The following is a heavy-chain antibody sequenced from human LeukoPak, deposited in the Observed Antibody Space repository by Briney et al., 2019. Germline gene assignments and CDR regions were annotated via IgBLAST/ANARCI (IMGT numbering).Heavy chain of an antibody. CDR3: ANLPEEAAVVVIGY. CDR1: GFTFSSYG. Sequence: PGGSLRLSCAASGFTFSSYGMHWVRQAPGKGLEWVAFIRYDGSNKYYADSVKGRFTISRDNSKNTLYLQMNSLRAEDTAVYYCANLPEEAAVVVIGYWGQGTLVTVSS. CDR2: IRYDGSNK. V-gene: IGHV3-30*02. D-gene: IGHD2-21*01. J-gene: IGHJ4*02.